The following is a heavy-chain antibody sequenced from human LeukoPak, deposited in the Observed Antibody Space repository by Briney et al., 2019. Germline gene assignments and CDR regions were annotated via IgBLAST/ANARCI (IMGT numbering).Heavy chain of an antibody. CDR1: GGSISSGGYY. V-gene: IGHV4-31*03. CDR3: ARDLRQWLPTLGNYYYYGMDV. CDR2: IYYSGST. D-gene: IGHD6-19*01. Sequence: SETLFLTCTVSGGSISSGGYYWSWIRQHPGKGLEWIGYIYYSGSTYYNPSLKSRVTISVDTSKNQFSLKLSSVTAADTAVYYCARDLRQWLPTLGNYYYYGMDVWGQGTTVTVSS. J-gene: IGHJ6*02.